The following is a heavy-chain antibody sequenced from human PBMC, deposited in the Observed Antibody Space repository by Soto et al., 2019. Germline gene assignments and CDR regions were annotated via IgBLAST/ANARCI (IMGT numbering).Heavy chain of an antibody. CDR2: INHIGST. J-gene: IGHJ4*02. CDR1: SGSFRGYY. D-gene: IGHD5-18*01. V-gene: IGHV4-34*01. Sequence: SESLSLTCAVYSGSFRGYYWSWTRQPPEKGREWVGEINHIGSTNYNPSLKSRVTISVDTSKNQFSLKLSSVTAADTSVYYCARRYGSCFDYWGQGTLVTVSS. CDR3: ARRYGSCFDY.